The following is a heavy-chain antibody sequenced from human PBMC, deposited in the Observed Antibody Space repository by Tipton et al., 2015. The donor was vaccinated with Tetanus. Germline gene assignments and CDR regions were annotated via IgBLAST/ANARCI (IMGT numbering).Heavy chain of an antibody. J-gene: IGHJ4*02. D-gene: IGHD2-2*01. CDR2: VFDSGTS. CDR1: GGSISSSSFY. Sequence: TLSLTCTVSGGSISSSSFYWGWIRQPPGKGLEWIGSVFDSGTSYYNPSLKSRVTISVDTSKNHFSLRLSSVTAAETAVYYCAEGRRFCSSNSCHEYYFDSWGRGTLVTVSS. CDR3: AEGRRFCSSNSCHEYYFDS. V-gene: IGHV4-39*02.